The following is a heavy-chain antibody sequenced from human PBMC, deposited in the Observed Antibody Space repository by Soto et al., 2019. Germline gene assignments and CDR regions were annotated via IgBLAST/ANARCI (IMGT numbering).Heavy chain of an antibody. CDR3: ARDRSTPRPRFYDILTGYYTAEAEVSQTFDY. Sequence: PGGSLRLSCAASGFTFSSYSMNWVRQAPGKGLEWVSSISSSSSYIYYADSVKGRFTISRDNAKNSLYLQMNSLRAEDTAVYYCARDRSTPRPRFYDILTGYYTAEAEVSQTFDYWGQGTLVTVSS. D-gene: IGHD3-9*01. V-gene: IGHV3-21*01. CDR2: ISSSSSYI. J-gene: IGHJ4*02. CDR1: GFTFSSYS.